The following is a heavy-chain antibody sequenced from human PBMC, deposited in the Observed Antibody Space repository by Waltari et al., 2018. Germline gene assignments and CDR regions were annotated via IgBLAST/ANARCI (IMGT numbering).Heavy chain of an antibody. CDR1: GYTFTSYG. V-gene: IGHV1-18*01. D-gene: IGHD6-13*01. CDR2: LSAYNGNT. J-gene: IGHJ4*02. CDR3: ARDKYSSSWYAFPCDY. Sequence: QVQLVQSGAEVKKPGASVKVSCKASGYTFTSYGISWVRQAPGQGLECMGWLSAYNGNTNYAQKLQGRVNMTTDTSTSTAYMELRSLRSDDTAVYYCARDKYSSSWYAFPCDYWGQGTLVTVSS.